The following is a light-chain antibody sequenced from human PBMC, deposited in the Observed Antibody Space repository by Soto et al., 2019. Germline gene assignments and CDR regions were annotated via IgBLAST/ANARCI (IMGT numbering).Light chain of an antibody. Sequence: DIQMTQSPSTLSGSVGDRVTITCRASQTISSWLAWYQQKPGKAPKLLIYKASTLKSGVPSRFSGSGSGTEFTLTISSLQPDDFATYYCQHYNSYSEGFGQGTKVEI. V-gene: IGKV1-5*03. CDR1: QTISSW. CDR2: KAS. CDR3: QHYNSYSEG. J-gene: IGKJ1*01.